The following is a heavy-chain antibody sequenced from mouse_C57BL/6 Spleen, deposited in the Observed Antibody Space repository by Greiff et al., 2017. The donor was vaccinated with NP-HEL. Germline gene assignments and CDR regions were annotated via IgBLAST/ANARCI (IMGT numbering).Heavy chain of an antibody. CDR3: ARGSIPFDY. Sequence: EVKLMESGPELVKPGASVKISCKASGYSFTGYYMHWVKQSSEKSLEWIGEINPSTGGTSYNQKFKGKATLTVDKSSSTAYMQLKSLTSEDSAVYYCARGSIPFDYWGQGTTLTVSS. CDR1: GYSFTGYY. V-gene: IGHV1-43*01. J-gene: IGHJ2*01. CDR2: INPSTGGT. D-gene: IGHD1-1*01.